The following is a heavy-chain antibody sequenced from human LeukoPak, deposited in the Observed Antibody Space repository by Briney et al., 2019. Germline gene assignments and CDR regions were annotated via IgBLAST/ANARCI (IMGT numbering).Heavy chain of an antibody. CDR1: GYTLTELS. CDR2: IIPIFGTA. J-gene: IGHJ4*02. D-gene: IGHD6-19*01. V-gene: IGHV1-69*13. Sequence: SVKVSCKVSGYTLTELSMHWVRQAPGKGLEWMGGIIPIFGTANYAQKFQGRVTITADESTSTAYMELSSLRSEDTAVYYCARGSSGPSRFDYWGQGTLVTVSS. CDR3: ARGSSGPSRFDY.